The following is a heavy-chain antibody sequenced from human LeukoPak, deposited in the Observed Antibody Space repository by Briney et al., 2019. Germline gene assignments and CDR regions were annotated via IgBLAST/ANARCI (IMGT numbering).Heavy chain of an antibody. CDR3: ARDEAVGKANDY. D-gene: IGHD7-27*01. CDR2: ISTSSNYI. J-gene: IGHJ4*02. V-gene: IGHV3-21*01. Sequence: GASLRLSCAASGFTFNSYGMNWVRQAPGKGLEWVSSISTSSNYIYYADSVKGRFTISRDNAKNSLYLQMNNLRAEDTAVYYCARDEAVGKANDYWGQGTLVTVSS. CDR1: GFTFNSYG.